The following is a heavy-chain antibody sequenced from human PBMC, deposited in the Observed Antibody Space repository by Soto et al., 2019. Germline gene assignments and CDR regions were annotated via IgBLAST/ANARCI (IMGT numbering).Heavy chain of an antibody. CDR3: AREPFVPSKNPRYCSGGSCYRDHVAHFDY. D-gene: IGHD2-15*01. V-gene: IGHV3-30-3*01. CDR1: GFTFSSYA. CDR2: ISYDGSNK. J-gene: IGHJ4*02. Sequence: GGSLRLSCAASGFTFSSYAMHWVRQAPGKGLEWVAVISYDGSNKYYADSVKGRFTISRDNSKNTLYLQMNSLRAEDTAVYYCAREPFVPSKNPRYCSGGSCYRDHVAHFDYWGQGTLVTVSS.